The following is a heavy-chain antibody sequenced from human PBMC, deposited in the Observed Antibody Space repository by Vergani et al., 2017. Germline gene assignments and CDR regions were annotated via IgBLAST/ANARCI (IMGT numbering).Heavy chain of an antibody. D-gene: IGHD3-10*01. V-gene: IGHV3-66*02. CDR2: IYSGGST. CDR3: ARHSSLIRYGSGRNYYYGMDV. J-gene: IGHJ6*02. CDR1: GFRVTTYY. Sequence: VELLESGGGLAQPGGSLRVSCSASGFRVTTYYMSWVRQAPGKGLEWVSVIYSGGSTYYADSVKGRFTISRDNSKNTLYLQMNSLRAEDTAVYYCARHSSLIRYGSGRNYYYGMDVWGQGTTVTVSS.